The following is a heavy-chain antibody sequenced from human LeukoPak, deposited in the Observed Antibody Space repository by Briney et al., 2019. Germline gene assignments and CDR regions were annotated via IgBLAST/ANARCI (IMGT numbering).Heavy chain of an antibody. CDR2: IYYSGST. J-gene: IGHJ6*02. D-gene: IGHD2/OR15-2a*01. CDR1: GGSISSGGYY. V-gene: IGHV4-31*03. CDR3: ARDRFRKLEYYYYYYGMDV. Sequence: SETLSLTCTVSGGSISSGGYYWSWIRQHPGKGLEWIGYIYYSGSTYYNPSLKSRVTISVDTSKNQFSLKLSSVTAADTAVYYCARDRFRKLEYYYYYYGMDVWGQGTTVTVSS.